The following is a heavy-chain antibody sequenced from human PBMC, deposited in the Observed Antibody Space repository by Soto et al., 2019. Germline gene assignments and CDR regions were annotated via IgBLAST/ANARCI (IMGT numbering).Heavy chain of an antibody. D-gene: IGHD2-2*01. J-gene: IGHJ4*02. V-gene: IGHV4-34*01. CDR2: INHSGST. Sequence: PSETLSLTCAVYGGSFSGYYWSWIRQPPGKGLEWIGEINHSGSTNYNPSLKSRVTISVDTSKNQFSLKLSSVTAADTAAYYCARSGIVVVPAAKRRPFDYWGQGTLVTVPQ. CDR3: ARSGIVVVPAAKRRPFDY. CDR1: GGSFSGYY.